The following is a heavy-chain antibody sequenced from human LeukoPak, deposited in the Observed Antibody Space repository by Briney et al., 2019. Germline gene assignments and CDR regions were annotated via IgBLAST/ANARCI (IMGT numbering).Heavy chain of an antibody. D-gene: IGHD5-24*01. CDR2: IYYSGST. CDR1: GGSISSGDYY. Sequence: SETLSLTCAVSGGSISSGDYYWSWIRQPPGKGLEWIGYIYYSGSTYYNPSLKSRVTISVDTSKNQFSLKLSSVTAADTAVYYCARDQVGMATIFFDYWGQGTLVTVSS. J-gene: IGHJ4*02. CDR3: ARDQVGMATIFFDY. V-gene: IGHV4-30-4*01.